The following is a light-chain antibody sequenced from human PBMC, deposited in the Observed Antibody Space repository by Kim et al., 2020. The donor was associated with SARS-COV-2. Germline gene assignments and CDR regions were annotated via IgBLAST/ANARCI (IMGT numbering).Light chain of an antibody. CDR3: SSYTTSSTWV. J-gene: IGLJ3*02. CDR1: SSDVGGYNY. CDR2: DVN. Sequence: QSALTQPASVSGSPGQSITISCTGTSSDVGGYNYVSWYQHHPGKASKFMIYDVNRRPSGVSDRFSGSKSGNKASLTISGLQAEDEADYYCSSYTTSSTWVFGGGTKVTVL. V-gene: IGLV2-14*03.